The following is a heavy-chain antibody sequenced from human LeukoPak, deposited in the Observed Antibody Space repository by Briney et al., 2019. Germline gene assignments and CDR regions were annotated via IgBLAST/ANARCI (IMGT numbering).Heavy chain of an antibody. Sequence: ASVKVSCKASGYTFTSYAINWVRQAPGQGLEWMGWINPNSGGTNYAQKFQGRVTMTRDTPISTAYMELSRLRSDDTAVYYCARGRVVVVVAATEDAFDIWGQGTMVTVSS. J-gene: IGHJ3*02. CDR1: GYTFTSYA. V-gene: IGHV1-2*02. D-gene: IGHD2-15*01. CDR2: INPNSGGT. CDR3: ARGRVVVVVAATEDAFDI.